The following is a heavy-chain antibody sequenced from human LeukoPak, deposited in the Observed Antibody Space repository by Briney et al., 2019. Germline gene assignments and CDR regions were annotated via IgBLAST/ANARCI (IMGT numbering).Heavy chain of an antibody. Sequence: GGSLRLSCAASGFTFNDSAMRWVRQAPGKGLEWVSSIDRSGTNTFYADSVKGRFTISRDNSKNTVYLYMVSLRAEDTAMYYCAKGVSGPQYYFHFWGQGNMVTVSS. J-gene: IGHJ4*02. CDR3: AKGVSGPQYYFHF. CDR2: IDRSGTNT. CDR1: GFTFNDSA. V-gene: IGHV3-23*05. D-gene: IGHD2/OR15-2a*01.